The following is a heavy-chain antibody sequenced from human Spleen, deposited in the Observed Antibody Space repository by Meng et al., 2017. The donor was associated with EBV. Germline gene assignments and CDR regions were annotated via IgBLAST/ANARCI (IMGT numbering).Heavy chain of an antibody. Sequence: HLPLPGAGSGLLKPSQTLSPTCPGSGDPITTFGSSWNWIRQPPGKALEYIGYISYRGHTYYNPSLKSRVTISLETSKSQFSLNLTSVTAADTAVYYCARVPRYYDSSWPWWGQGTLVTVSS. J-gene: IGHJ4*02. CDR1: GDPITTFGSS. D-gene: IGHD3-22*01. V-gene: IGHV4-30-2*05. CDR2: ISYRGHT. CDR3: ARVPRYYDSSWPW.